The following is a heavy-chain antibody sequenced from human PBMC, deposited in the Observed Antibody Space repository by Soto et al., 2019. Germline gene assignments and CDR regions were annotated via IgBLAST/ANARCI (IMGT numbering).Heavy chain of an antibody. CDR2: ISSSGSTI. CDR1: GFTFSDYY. J-gene: IGHJ5*02. D-gene: IGHD3-16*01. Sequence: QVQLVESGGGLVKPGGSLRLSCAASGFTFSDYYMSWIRQAPGKGLEWVSYISSSGSTIYYADSVKGRFTISGNNTKNSLFLQMNSLRTEDTAVYYCASDRAFGGPSSSWGQGTLLTVS. V-gene: IGHV3-11*04. CDR3: ASDRAFGGPSSS.